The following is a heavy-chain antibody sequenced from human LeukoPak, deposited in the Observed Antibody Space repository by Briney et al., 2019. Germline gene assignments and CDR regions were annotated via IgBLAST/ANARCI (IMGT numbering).Heavy chain of an antibody. CDR3: ARGTDPLPTMVRGVIKTRGAYYYYYMDV. CDR1: GGTFSSYA. V-gene: IGHV1-69*06. J-gene: IGHJ6*03. Sequence: GASVKVSCKASGGTFSSYAISWVRQAPGQGLEWMGGIIPIFGTANYAQKFQGRVTITADKSTSTAYMELSSLRSGDTAVYYCARGTDPLPTMVRGVIKTRGAYYYYYMDVWGKGTTVTISS. D-gene: IGHD3-10*01. CDR2: IIPIFGTA.